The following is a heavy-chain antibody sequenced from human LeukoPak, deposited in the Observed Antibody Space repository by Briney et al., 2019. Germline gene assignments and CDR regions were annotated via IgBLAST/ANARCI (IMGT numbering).Heavy chain of an antibody. D-gene: IGHD3-22*01. CDR2: IYSGGST. Sequence: AGGSLRLSCAAAGFTFSKFAMHWVRQAPGKGLEWVSVIYSGGSTYYADSVKGRFTISRDNSKNTLYLQMNSLRAEDTAVYYCARDGASNYYDSSGPYPGYFDYWGQGTLVTVSS. J-gene: IGHJ4*02. CDR1: GFTFSKFA. V-gene: IGHV3-66*01. CDR3: ARDGASNYYDSSGPYPGYFDY.